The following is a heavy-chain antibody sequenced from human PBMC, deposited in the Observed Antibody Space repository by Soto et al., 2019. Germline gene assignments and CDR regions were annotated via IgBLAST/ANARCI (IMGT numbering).Heavy chain of an antibody. D-gene: IGHD2-15*01. V-gene: IGHV3-23*01. J-gene: IGHJ3*02. CDR1: GFTFRGHA. Sequence: EVRVLESGGDLVQPGGSLRLSCEGSGFTFRGHAMTWIRQAPGKGPEWVSTITADGAAYYADSVKGRFAMSRDASERTLCLQMNSLGVEDTAAYYCAPHVSCAGGSCQYDAFAIRGQGTVVTVSS. CDR3: APHVSCAGGSCQYDAFAI. CDR2: ITADGAA.